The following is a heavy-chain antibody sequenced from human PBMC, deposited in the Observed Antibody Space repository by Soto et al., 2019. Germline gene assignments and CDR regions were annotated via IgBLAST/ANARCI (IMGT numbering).Heavy chain of an antibody. Sequence: GGSLRLSCAASGFTVSSNYMSWIRQAPEKGLEWVSLIYSGGSTYYPDSVKGRFTISRDNSKNTLYLQMNSLRAEDTAVYYSTLGLRGGLHDALDIWGQGTMVTVSS. CDR2: IYSGGST. CDR1: GFTVSSNY. CDR3: TLGLRGGLHDALDI. D-gene: IGHD3-10*01. V-gene: IGHV3-66*01. J-gene: IGHJ3*02.